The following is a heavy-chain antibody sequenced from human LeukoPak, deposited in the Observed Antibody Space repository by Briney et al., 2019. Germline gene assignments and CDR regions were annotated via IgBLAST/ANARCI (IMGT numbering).Heavy chain of an antibody. V-gene: IGHV4-59*12. CDR2: IYYSGST. J-gene: IGHJ4*02. Sequence: SETLSLTCTVSGGSISSYYWSWIRQPPGKGLEWIGYIYYSGSTNYNPSLKSRVTISVDTSKNQFSLKLSSVTAADTAVYYCARRSWVGATFYWGQGTLVTVSS. CDR1: GGSISSYY. CDR3: ARRSWVGATFY. D-gene: IGHD1-26*01.